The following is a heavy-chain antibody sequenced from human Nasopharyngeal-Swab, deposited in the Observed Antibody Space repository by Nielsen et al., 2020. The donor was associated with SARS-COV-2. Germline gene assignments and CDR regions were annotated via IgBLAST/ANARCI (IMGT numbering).Heavy chain of an antibody. CDR2: INTAGTTT. V-gene: IGHV3-74*01. D-gene: IGHD2-15*01. CDR1: GLTFSSYW. CDR3: ARDVGGRDNY. Sequence: GGSLGLSCAASGLTFSSYWMHWVRQPPGKGLQWVSRINTAGTTTNYADSVRGRFTISRDNAKNTLYLQMNSLRAEDTAVYYCARDVGGRDNYWGQGALVTVSS. J-gene: IGHJ4*02.